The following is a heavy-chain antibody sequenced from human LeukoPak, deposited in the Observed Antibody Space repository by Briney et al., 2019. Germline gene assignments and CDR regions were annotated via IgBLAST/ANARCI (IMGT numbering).Heavy chain of an antibody. V-gene: IGHV3-11*01. J-gene: IGHJ2*01. CDR1: GFTFSDYY. D-gene: IGHD3-9*01. CDR3: EKVLRISINCYFDL. CDR2: ISNSGSTI. Sequence: GGSLRLSCAASGFTFSDYYMSWIRQAPGKGLEWVSYISNSGSTIYYADSVKGRFTISRDNAKNSLYLQMNSLRAEDTALYYCEKVLRISINCYFDLGGRGTLVTVSS.